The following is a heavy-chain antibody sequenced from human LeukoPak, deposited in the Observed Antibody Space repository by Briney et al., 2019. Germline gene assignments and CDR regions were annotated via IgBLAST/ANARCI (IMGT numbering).Heavy chain of an antibody. D-gene: IGHD3-16*01. CDR3: AREVGGSAFDI. J-gene: IGHJ3*02. V-gene: IGHV3-53*04. CDR1: GFTFSSYA. CDR2: IYSGGST. Sequence: GGSLRLSCAASGFTFSSYAMSWVRQAPGKGLEWVSIIYSGGSTYYADSVRGRFTISRHNSKNTLYLQMNSLRAEDTAVYYCAREVGGSAFDIWGQGTMVTVSS.